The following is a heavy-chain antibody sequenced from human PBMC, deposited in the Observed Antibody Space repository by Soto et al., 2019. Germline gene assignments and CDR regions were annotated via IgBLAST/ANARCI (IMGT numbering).Heavy chain of an antibody. J-gene: IGHJ6*02. V-gene: IGHV4-30-4*01. CDR2: IYYSGST. CDR3: ARDLGGDMYSYYGMDV. CDR1: GGSISSGDYY. D-gene: IGHD2-21*02. Sequence: SETLSLTCTVSGGSISSGDYYWSWIRQPPGKGLEWIGYIYYSGSTYYNPSLKSRVTISVDTSKNQFSLKLSSVTAADTAVYYCARDLGGDMYSYYGMDVWGQGPTVTVSS.